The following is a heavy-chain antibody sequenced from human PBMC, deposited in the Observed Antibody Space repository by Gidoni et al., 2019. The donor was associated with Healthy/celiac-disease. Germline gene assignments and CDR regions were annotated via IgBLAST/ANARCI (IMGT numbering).Heavy chain of an antibody. V-gene: IGHV3-30*18. CDR3: AKWMGQQGRGDPYYYYGMDV. D-gene: IGHD3-10*01. CDR1: GFTFSTYG. Sequence: QVQLVESGGGVVQPGRSLRLSCPASGFTFSTYGMHWVRQAPGKGLEWVAVISYDGSNKYYADSVKGRFTISRDNSKNTLYLQMNSLRAEDTAVYYCAKWMGQQGRGDPYYYYGMDVWGQGTTVTVSS. CDR2: ISYDGSNK. J-gene: IGHJ6*02.